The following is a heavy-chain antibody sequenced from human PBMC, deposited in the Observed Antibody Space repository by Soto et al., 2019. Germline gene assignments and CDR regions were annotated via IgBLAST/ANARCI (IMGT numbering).Heavy chain of an antibody. V-gene: IGHV3-7*01. CDR1: GFTFSNYW. J-gene: IGHJ1*01. CDR2: IKPDGSAK. CDR3: SRHTNGEASY. Sequence: EVQLVESGGRLVQPGGSLRLSCTASGFTFSNYWMNWVRQAPGKGLEWVANIKPDGSAKNYVDSVKGRFTISRDNARNSLYLQMDGLRVEDTAVFHCSRHTNGEASYWGQGTLVTVSS. D-gene: IGHD2-8*01.